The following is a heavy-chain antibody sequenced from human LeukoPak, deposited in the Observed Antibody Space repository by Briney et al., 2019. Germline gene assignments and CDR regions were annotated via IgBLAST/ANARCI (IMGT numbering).Heavy chain of an antibody. D-gene: IGHD2-21*01. J-gene: IGHJ1*01. V-gene: IGHV1-69*13. CDR2: IIPIFGTA. Sequence: GASVKVSCKASGGTFSSYAISWVRQAPGQGLEWMGGIIPIFGTANYAQKFQGRVTITADESTSTAYMELSSLRSEDTAVYYCARGVAVVIPMGYFQHWGQGTLVTVSS. CDR3: ARGVAVVIPMGYFQH. CDR1: GGTFSSYA.